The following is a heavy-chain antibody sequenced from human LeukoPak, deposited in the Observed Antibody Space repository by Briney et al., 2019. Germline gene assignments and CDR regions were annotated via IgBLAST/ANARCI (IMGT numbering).Heavy chain of an antibody. V-gene: IGHV3-48*01. CDR2: ISSSSSTI. CDR1: GFTFSSYS. J-gene: IGHJ3*02. D-gene: IGHD3-22*01. CDR3: ARDRGVVVITEDAFDI. Sequence: GGSLRLSCAASGFTFSSYSMNWVRQAPGKGLEWVSYISSSSSTIYYADSAKGRFTISRDNAKNSLYLQMNSLRAEDTAVYYCARDRGVVVITEDAFDIWGQGTMVTVSS.